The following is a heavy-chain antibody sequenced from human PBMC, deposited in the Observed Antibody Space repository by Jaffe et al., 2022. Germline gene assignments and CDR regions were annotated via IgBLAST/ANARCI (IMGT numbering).Heavy chain of an antibody. D-gene: IGHD4-17*01. CDR1: GYSISSGYY. CDR3: ALGLGDYGLPNMDV. CDR2: IYHSGST. Sequence: QVQLQESGPGLVKPSETLSLTCAVSGYSISSGYYWGWIRQPPGKGLEWIGSIYHSGSTYYNPSLKSRVTISVDTSKNQFSLKLSSVTAADTAVYYCALGLGDYGLPNMDVWGKGTTVTVSS. J-gene: IGHJ6*03. V-gene: IGHV4-38-2*01.